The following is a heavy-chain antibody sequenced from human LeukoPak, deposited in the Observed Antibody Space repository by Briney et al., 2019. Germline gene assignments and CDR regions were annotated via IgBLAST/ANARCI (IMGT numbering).Heavy chain of an antibody. V-gene: IGHV4-34*01. CDR2: INHSGST. CDR1: GGSFSGYY. CDR3: ARGRKPSPGGYFQYYYYGMDV. J-gene: IGHJ6*02. D-gene: IGHD3-22*01. Sequence: SETLSLTCAVYGGSFSGYYWSWIRQPPGKGLEWIGEINHSGSTNYNPSLKSRVTISVDTSKNQFSLKLSSVTAADTAVYYCARGRKPSPGGYFQYYYYGMDVWGQGTTVTVSS.